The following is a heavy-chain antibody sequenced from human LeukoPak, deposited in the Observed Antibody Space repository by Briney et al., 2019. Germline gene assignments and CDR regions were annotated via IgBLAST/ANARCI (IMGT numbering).Heavy chain of an antibody. D-gene: IGHD2-15*01. J-gene: IGHJ5*02. CDR2: INPNSGDT. V-gene: IGHV1-2*02. Sequence: ASVNVSCKASGYTFTDYYIHWVRHAPGQGLEWMGWINPNSGDTNYAQKLRGRVTMTRDTSITTAYMELSSLRSDDTAVYYCARPSCSASTCYYLFGPWGQGTLVTVSS. CDR3: ARPSCSASTCYYLFGP. CDR1: GYTFTDYY.